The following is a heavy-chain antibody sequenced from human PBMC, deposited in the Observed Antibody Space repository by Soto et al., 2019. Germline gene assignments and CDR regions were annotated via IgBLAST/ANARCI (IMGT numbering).Heavy chain of an antibody. V-gene: IGHV1-8*01. J-gene: IGHJ4*02. D-gene: IGHD6-19*01. CDR2: MNPNSGNT. CDR1: GYTFTSYD. Sequence: QVQLVQSGAEVKKPGASVKVSCKASGYTFTSYDINWVRQATGQGLEWMGWMNPNSGNTGNAQKFQGRITMTRNTSISTAYMEMSSLRSEDTAVYYCARSVEWLASFDYWGQGTQVTVSS. CDR3: ARSVEWLASFDY.